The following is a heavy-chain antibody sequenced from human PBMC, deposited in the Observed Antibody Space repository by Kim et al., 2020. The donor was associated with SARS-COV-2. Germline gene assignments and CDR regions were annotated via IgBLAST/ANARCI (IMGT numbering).Heavy chain of an antibody. D-gene: IGHD2-15*01. CDR2: FDPEDGET. V-gene: IGHV1-24*01. CDR3: ATRYCSGGSCYLLTFDY. J-gene: IGHJ4*02. Sequence: ASVKVSCKVSGYTLTELSMHWVRQAPGKGLEWMGGFDPEDGETIYAQKFQGRVTMTEDTSTDTAYMELSSLRSEDTAVYYCATRYCSGGSCYLLTFDYWGQGTLVTVSS. CDR1: GYTLTELS.